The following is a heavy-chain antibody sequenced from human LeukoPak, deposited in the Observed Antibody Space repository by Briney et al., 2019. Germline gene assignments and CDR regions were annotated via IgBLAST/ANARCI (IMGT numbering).Heavy chain of an antibody. CDR1: GGSINSYY. D-gene: IGHD2-2*01. Sequence: ASETLSLTCTVSGGSINSYYWSWMRQPPGKGLEWIWYIYYSGSTHYNPSLKSRVTMSVDTSKNQFSLKLNSVTAADTAVYYCARAGYCSSTKCYEGLLFDYWGQGTLVTVSS. CDR3: ARAGYCSSTKCYEGLLFDY. J-gene: IGHJ4*02. CDR2: IYYSGST. V-gene: IGHV4-59*01.